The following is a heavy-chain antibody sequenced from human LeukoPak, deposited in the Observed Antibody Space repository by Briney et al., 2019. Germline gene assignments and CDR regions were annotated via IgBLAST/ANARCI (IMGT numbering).Heavy chain of an antibody. J-gene: IGHJ5*02. CDR2: TYYRSKWYN. V-gene: IGHV6-1*01. Sequence: SQTLSLTCAISGDSVSSNSAAWNWIRQSPSRGLEWLGRTYYRSKWYNDYAVSVKSRITINPDTSKKQFSLKLNSVTPEDTAVYYCARTQPAGVGNWFDPWGQGTLVTVSS. CDR1: GDSVSSNSAA. CDR3: ARTQPAGVGNWFDP. D-gene: IGHD2-2*01.